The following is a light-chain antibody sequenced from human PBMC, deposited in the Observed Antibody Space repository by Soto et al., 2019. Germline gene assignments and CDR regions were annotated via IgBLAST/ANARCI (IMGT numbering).Light chain of an antibody. CDR3: SSYAGSNNFVV. CDR1: SSDVGDYNY. J-gene: IGLJ2*01. CDR2: EVS. Sequence: QSVLTQPPSASGSPGQSVTISCTGTSSDVGDYNYVSWYQHHPGKAPKLMIYEVSKRPSGVPDRFSGSKSGNTASLTVSGLQADDEADYYCSSYAGSNNFVVFGGGTKVTVL. V-gene: IGLV2-8*01.